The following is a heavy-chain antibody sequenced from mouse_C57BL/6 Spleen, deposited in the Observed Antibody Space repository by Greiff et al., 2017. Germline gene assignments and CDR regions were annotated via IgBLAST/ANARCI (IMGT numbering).Heavy chain of an antibody. D-gene: IGHD2-4*01. CDR1: GYAFTNYL. J-gene: IGHJ2*01. V-gene: IGHV1-54*01. Sequence: QVQLKESGAELVRPGTSVKVSCKASGYAFTNYLIEWVKQRPGQGLEWIGVINPGSGGTNYNEKFKGKATLTADKSSSTAYMQLSSLTSEDSAVYFCARSGDYDNFDYWGQGTTLTVSS. CDR3: ARSGDYDNFDY. CDR2: INPGSGGT.